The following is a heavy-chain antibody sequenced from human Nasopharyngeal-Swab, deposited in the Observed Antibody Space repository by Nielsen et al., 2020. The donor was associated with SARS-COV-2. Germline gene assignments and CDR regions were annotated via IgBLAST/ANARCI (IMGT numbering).Heavy chain of an antibody. D-gene: IGHD3-3*01. CDR2: IYYSGST. CDR3: ARDPLKSITIFGVVSYSYAMDV. Sequence: SEILSLTCTVSGGSISSSSYYWGWIRQPPGKGLEWIGSIYYSGSTYYNPSLKSRVTISVDTSKNRFSLKLSSVTAADTAVYYCARDPLKSITIFGVVSYSYAMDVWGQGTTVTVSS. CDR1: GGSISSSSYY. V-gene: IGHV4-39*07. J-gene: IGHJ6*02.